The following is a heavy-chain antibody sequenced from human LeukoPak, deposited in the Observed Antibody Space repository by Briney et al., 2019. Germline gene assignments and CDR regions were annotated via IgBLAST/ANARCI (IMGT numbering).Heavy chain of an antibody. Sequence: ASVKVSCKASGYTFISYGISWVRRAPGQGLEWMGWISAYNGNTNYAQKLQGRVTMTTDTSTSTAYMELRSLRSDDTAVYYCAREGYYGSGSYNYYYYYMDVWGKGTTVTISS. CDR1: GYTFISYG. CDR3: AREGYYGSGSYNYYYYYMDV. D-gene: IGHD3-10*01. J-gene: IGHJ6*03. V-gene: IGHV1-18*01. CDR2: ISAYNGNT.